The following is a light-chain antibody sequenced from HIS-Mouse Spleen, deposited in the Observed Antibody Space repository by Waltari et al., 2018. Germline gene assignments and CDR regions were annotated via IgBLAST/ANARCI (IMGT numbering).Light chain of an antibody. J-gene: IGLJ3*02. V-gene: IGLV2-14*01. CDR3: SSYTSSSSWV. CDR2: EVS. Sequence: QSALTQPASVSGSPGQSITISCTGTSSDVGGYNYVSWYQQHPGKAPKLRIYEVSNRPSGVSNPFSGSKSGNTASLTIAGLQAEDEADYYCSSYTSSSSWVFGGGTKLTGL. CDR1: SSDVGGYNY.